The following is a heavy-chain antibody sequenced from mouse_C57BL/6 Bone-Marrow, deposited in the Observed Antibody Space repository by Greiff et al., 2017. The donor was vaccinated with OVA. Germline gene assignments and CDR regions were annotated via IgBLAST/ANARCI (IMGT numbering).Heavy chain of an antibody. Sequence: VKLQEPGAELVKPGASVKMSCKASGYTFTSYWITWVKQRPGQGLEWIGDIYPGSGSTNYNEKFKSKATLTVDTSSSTAYMQLSSLTSEDSAVYYWARRWDIVAPQYDAIDYWGQGTSVTVSS. V-gene: IGHV1-55*01. D-gene: IGHD1-1*01. J-gene: IGHJ4*01. CDR1: GYTFTSYW. CDR3: ARRWDIVAPQYDAIDY. CDR2: IYPGSGST.